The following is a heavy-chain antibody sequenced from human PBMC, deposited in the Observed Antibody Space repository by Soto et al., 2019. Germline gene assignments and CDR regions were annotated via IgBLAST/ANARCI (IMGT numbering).Heavy chain of an antibody. CDR3: ARATNYYYAMDV. Sequence: QVQLVESGGGVVQPGRSLRLSCAASGFTFISYGMHWVRQAPGKGLQWVAYISYDGRDRNYEDSVKGRFTISRGNSKNTLYLQINSLKTEDTAVYYCARATNYYYAMDVWGQGTTVTVSS. CDR2: ISYDGRDR. CDR1: GFTFISYG. J-gene: IGHJ6*02. V-gene: IGHV3-33*05.